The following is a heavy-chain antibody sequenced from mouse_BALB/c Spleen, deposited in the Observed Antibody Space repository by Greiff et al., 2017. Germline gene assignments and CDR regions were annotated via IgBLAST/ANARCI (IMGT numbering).Heavy chain of an antibody. CDR3: ARDDWYFDV. CDR2: INPYNGAT. Sequence: VQLKQSGPELVKPGASVKISCKASGYSFTGYYMHWVKQSHVKSLEWIGRINPYNGATSYNQNFKDKASLTVDKSSSTAYMELHSLTSEDSAVYYCARDDWYFDVWGAGTTVTVSS. V-gene: IGHV1-31*01. J-gene: IGHJ1*01. CDR1: GYSFTGYY.